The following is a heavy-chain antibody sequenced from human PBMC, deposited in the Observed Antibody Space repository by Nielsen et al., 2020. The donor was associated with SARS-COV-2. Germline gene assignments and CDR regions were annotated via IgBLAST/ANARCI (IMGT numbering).Heavy chain of an antibody. CDR3: ARTRGYSYGHNYFDT. CDR1: GGSIRSNFHY. J-gene: IGHJ5*02. D-gene: IGHD5-18*01. CDR2: IHNSGTT. Sequence: SETLSLTCSVSGGSIRSNFHYWAWIRQAPGKGLEWFGYIHNSGTTNYNPSLKSRVTISVDTSKNHFSLKVKSVTAADTAVYYCARTRGYSYGHNYFDTWGQGILVTVSS. V-gene: IGHV4-61*03.